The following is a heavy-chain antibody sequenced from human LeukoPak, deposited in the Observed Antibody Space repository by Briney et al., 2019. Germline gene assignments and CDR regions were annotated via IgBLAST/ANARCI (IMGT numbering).Heavy chain of an antibody. D-gene: IGHD3-22*01. CDR3: ASDYYDSSGYPATDY. CDR1: GGSISSSSYY. CDR2: IYYSGST. J-gene: IGHJ4*02. Sequence: SETLSLTCTVSGGSISSSSYYWGWIRQPPGKGLEWIGSIYYSGSTYYNPSLKSRVTISADTSKNQFSLKLSSVTAADTAVYYCASDYYDSSGYPATDYWGQGTLVTVSS. V-gene: IGHV4-39*01.